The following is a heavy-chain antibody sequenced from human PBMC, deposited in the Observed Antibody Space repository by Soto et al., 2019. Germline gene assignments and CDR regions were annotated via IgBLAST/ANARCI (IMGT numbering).Heavy chain of an antibody. CDR3: ARSSGWHQSYYYYMAV. CDR1: GFTFSSYG. D-gene: IGHD6-19*01. J-gene: IGHJ6*03. V-gene: IGHV3-33*01. Sequence: QVQLVESGGGVVQPGRSLRLSCAASGFTFSSYGMHWVRQAPGKGLEWVAVIWYDGSNKYYADSVKGRFTISRDNSKNTLYLQMNSLRAEDTAVYYCARSSGWHQSYYYYMAVWGKGTTVTVSS. CDR2: IWYDGSNK.